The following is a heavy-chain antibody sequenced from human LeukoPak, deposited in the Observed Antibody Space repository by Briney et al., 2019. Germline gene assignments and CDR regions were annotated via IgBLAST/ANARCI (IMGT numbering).Heavy chain of an antibody. D-gene: IGHD3-22*01. CDR1: GGSISGFH. CDR3: ARRGSFYDTRGYYYFDS. CDR2: IYYSGST. Sequence: PSETLSLTCTVSGGSISGFHWSWIRQPPGEGLEWIGYIYYSGSTNYNPSLKSRDTISVDTSKNQFSLKLSSVTAADTAVYYCARRGSFYDTRGYYYFDSWGQGILVTVSS. V-gene: IGHV4-59*08. J-gene: IGHJ4*02.